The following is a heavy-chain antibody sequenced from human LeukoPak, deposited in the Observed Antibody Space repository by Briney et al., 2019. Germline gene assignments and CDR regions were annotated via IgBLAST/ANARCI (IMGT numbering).Heavy chain of an antibody. D-gene: IGHD4-23*01. CDR2: INQDGSER. CDR1: GFLFSNSW. CDR3: VRDRGYSTFDY. J-gene: IGHJ4*02. Sequence: PGGSLRLSCEASGFLFSNSWMSWVRQAPGEGLEWVANINQDGSERNYVDSVKGRLTISRDDAKESLYLQMNGLRAEDTAVYFCVRDRGYSTFDYWGQGTLVTVSS. V-gene: IGHV3-7*03.